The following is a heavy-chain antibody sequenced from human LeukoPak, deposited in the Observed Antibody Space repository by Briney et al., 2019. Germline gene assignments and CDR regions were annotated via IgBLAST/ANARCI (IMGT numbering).Heavy chain of an antibody. V-gene: IGHV4-4*07. D-gene: IGHD3-22*01. Sequence: SETLSLTCTVSGGSISYYWSWIRQPAGKGLEWIGRIYTSGSTNYNPSLKSRVTMSVDTSKNQFSLKLSSVTAADTAAYYCARGSYYYYYDSSGYEGTGFDYWGQGTLVTVSS. CDR1: GGSISYY. CDR3: ARGSYYYYYDSSGYEGTGFDY. J-gene: IGHJ4*02. CDR2: IYTSGST.